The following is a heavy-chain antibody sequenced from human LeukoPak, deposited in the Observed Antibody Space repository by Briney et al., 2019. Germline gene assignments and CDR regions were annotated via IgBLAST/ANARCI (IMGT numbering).Heavy chain of an antibody. J-gene: IGHJ4*02. CDR3: AKDQGLLTWIQLWK. D-gene: IGHD5-18*01. CDR2: ISGSGGST. V-gene: IGHV3-23*01. Sequence: GGSLRLSCAASGFTFSSYAMSWVRQAPGKGLEWVSAISGSGGSTYYADSVKGRFTISRDNSKNTLYLQMNSLRAEDTAVYYCAKDQGLLTWIQLWKWGQGTLVTVSS. CDR1: GFTFSSYA.